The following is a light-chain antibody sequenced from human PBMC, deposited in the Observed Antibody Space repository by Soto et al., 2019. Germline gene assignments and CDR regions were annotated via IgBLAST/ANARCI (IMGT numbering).Light chain of an antibody. J-gene: IGKJ5*01. CDR3: QQYGSSPIT. Sequence: EIVLTQSPGTLSLSPGERATLSCRASQSVDSSLLAWYQQKPGQAPRLLIYDASSRATGIPDRFSGSGSGTDFSLTISRLEPEDFAVYYCQQYGSSPITFGQGTRLEIK. V-gene: IGKV3-20*01. CDR2: DAS. CDR1: QSVDSSL.